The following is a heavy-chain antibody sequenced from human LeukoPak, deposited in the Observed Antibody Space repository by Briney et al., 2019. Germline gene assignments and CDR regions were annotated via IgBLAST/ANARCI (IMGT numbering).Heavy chain of an antibody. CDR3: ARGGQLLNNWFDP. CDR2: IYYSGST. V-gene: IGHV4-31*03. Sequence: SETLSLTCTVSGGSISSGGYYWSWIRQHPGKGLEWIGYIYYSGSTYYNPSLKSRVTISVDTSKNQFSLKLSSVTAADTAVYYCARGGQLLNNWFDPWGQGTLVTVSS. CDR1: GGSISSGGYY. D-gene: IGHD2-2*01. J-gene: IGHJ5*02.